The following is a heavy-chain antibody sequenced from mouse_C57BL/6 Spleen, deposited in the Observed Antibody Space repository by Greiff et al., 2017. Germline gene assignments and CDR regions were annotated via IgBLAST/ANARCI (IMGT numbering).Heavy chain of an antibody. J-gene: IGHJ3*01. CDR1: GYTFTSYW. V-gene: IGHV1-55*01. CDR3: ARRRLREGVLAY. D-gene: IGHD2-4*01. CDR2: IYPGSGST. Sequence: VKLVESGAELVKPGASVKMSCKASGYTFTSYWITWVKQRPGQGLEWIGDIYPGSGSTNYNEKFKSKATLTVDTSSSTAYMQLSSLTSEDSAVYYCARRRLREGVLAYWGQGTLVTVSA.